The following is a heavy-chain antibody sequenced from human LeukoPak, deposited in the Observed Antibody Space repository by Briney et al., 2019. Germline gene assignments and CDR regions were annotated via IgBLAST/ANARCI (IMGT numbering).Heavy chain of an antibody. J-gene: IGHJ6*02. CDR2: ISYDGSNK. V-gene: IGHV3-30-3*01. D-gene: IGHD3-10*01. CDR1: GFTFSSYA. CDR3: ARVAMVRGVYGMDV. Sequence: PGGSLRLSCAASGFTFSSYAMHWVGQAPGKGLEWVAVISYDGSNKYYADSVKGRFTISRDNSKNTLYLQMNSLRAEDTAVYYCARVAMVRGVYGMDVWGQGTTVTVSS.